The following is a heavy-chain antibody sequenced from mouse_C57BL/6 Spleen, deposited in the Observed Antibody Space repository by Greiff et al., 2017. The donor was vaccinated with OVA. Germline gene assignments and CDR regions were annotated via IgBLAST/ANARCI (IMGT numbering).Heavy chain of an antibody. V-gene: IGHV1-66*01. CDR3: ARGGTTVVARYFDV. D-gene: IGHD1-1*01. Sequence: QVQLKQSGPELVKPGASVKISCKASGYSFTSYYIHWVKQRPGQGLEWIGWIYPGSGNTKYNEKFKGKATLTADTSSSTAYMQLSSLTSEDSAVYYCARGGTTVVARYFDVWGTGTTVTVSS. CDR2: IYPGSGNT. CDR1: GYSFTSYY. J-gene: IGHJ1*03.